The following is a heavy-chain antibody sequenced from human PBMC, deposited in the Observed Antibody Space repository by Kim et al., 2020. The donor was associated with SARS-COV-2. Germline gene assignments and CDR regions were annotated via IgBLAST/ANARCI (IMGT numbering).Heavy chain of an antibody. V-gene: IGHV3-30*18. J-gene: IGHJ4*02. D-gene: IGHD1-26*01. CDR1: GFTFSTYG. Sequence: GGSLRLSCAASGFTFSTYGMHWVRQAPDKGLEWVAFISNDGTNKYYTDSVKGRFTISRDNSKNTLYLQMNSLRVEDTAVYYCAKGSGRIVEPTIPEFDYWGQGTLVTVSS. CDR3: AKGSGRIVEPTIPEFDY. CDR2: ISNDGTNK.